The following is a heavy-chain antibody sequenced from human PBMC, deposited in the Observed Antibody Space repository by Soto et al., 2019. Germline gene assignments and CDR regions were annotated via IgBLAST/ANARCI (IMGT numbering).Heavy chain of an antibody. D-gene: IGHD2-8*01. CDR1: GGTFSSYA. V-gene: IGHV1-69*13. CDR3: ARDGLGYCTNGVCEGPPYFDY. J-gene: IGHJ4*02. CDR2: IIPIFGTA. Sequence: AASVKVSCKASGGTFSSYAISWVRQAPGQGLEWMGGIIPIFGTANYAQKFQGRVTITADESTSTAYMELSSLRSEDTAVYYCARDGLGYCTNGVCEGPPYFDYWGQGTLVTVSS.